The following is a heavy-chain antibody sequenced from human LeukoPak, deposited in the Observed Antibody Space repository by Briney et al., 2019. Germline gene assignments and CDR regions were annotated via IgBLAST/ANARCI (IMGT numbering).Heavy chain of an antibody. CDR2: ISWNSGSI. J-gene: IGHJ5*02. Sequence: GRSLRLSCAASGFTFDDYAMHWVRQAPGKGLEWVSGISWNSGSIGYADSAKGRFTISRDNAKNSLYLQMNSLRAEDTALYYCAKAPSVLGWFDPWGQGTLVTVSS. D-gene: IGHD5/OR15-5a*01. CDR1: GFTFDDYA. CDR3: AKAPSVLGWFDP. V-gene: IGHV3-9*01.